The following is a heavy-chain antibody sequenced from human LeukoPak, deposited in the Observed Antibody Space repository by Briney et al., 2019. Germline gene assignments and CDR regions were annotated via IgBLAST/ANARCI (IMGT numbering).Heavy chain of an antibody. J-gene: IGHJ4*02. V-gene: IGHV3-21*01. CDR2: ISSSSSYI. CDR1: GFTFSSYS. CDR3: ARFYCSSTSCYIDY. Sequence: GGSLRLSCAASGFTFSSYSTNWVRQAPGKGLEWVSSISSSSSYIYYADSVKGRFTISRDNAKNSLYLQMNSLRAEDTAVYYCARFYCSSTSCYIDYWGQGTLVTVSS. D-gene: IGHD2-2*02.